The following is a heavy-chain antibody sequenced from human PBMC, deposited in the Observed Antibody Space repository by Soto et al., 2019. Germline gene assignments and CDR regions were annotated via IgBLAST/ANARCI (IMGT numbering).Heavy chain of an antibody. CDR3: PKATAVAYQWFDS. CDR2: ISHDGSDR. V-gene: IGHV3-30*18. D-gene: IGHD6-19*01. J-gene: IGHJ5*01. CDR1: GFTFSDYG. Sequence: QVELVESGGGVVQPGRSLRLSCEASGFTFSDYGMHWVRQAPGKGLEWVAAISHDGSDRYYADSVKSRFTISRDNSKNTLYLQINSLRSEDTAIYYCPKATAVAYQWFDSWCQGTLVTVSS.